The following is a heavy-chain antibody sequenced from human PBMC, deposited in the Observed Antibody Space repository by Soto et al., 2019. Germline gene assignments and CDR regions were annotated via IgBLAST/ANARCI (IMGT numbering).Heavy chain of an antibody. Sequence: QVQLVESGGGVVQPGGSLRLSCAASGFSFNNYGMHWVRQAPGKGLEWVAVILFDGSDNWYADSVKGRLTISRDNSKNTLYLHMNSLTAEDTAVYYCVKDMGYCSGGSCYWGAYFYYYMDVWGKGTTVTVSS. V-gene: IGHV3-30*18. CDR3: VKDMGYCSGGSCYWGAYFYYYMDV. CDR1: GFSFNNYG. D-gene: IGHD2-15*01. CDR2: ILFDGSDN. J-gene: IGHJ6*03.